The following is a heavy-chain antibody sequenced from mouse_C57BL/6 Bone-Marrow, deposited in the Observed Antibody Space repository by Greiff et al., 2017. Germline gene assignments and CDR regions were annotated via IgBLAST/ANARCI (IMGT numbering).Heavy chain of an antibody. CDR2: ISYDGSN. CDR3: ARDGGKTGPSNYFDY. CDR1: GYSITSGYY. Sequence: EVKLMESGPGLVKPSQSLSLTCSVTGYSITSGYYWNWIRQFPGNKLEWMGYISYDGSNNYNPSLKNRISITRDTSKNQFFLKLNSVTTEDTATYYCARDGGKTGPSNYFDYWGQGTTLTVSS. D-gene: IGHD4-1*01. J-gene: IGHJ2*01. V-gene: IGHV3-6*01.